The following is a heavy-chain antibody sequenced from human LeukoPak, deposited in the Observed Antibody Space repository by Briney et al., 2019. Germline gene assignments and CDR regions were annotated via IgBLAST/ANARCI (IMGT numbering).Heavy chain of an antibody. J-gene: IGHJ3*02. CDR2: IYYSGST. Sequence: SETLSLTCTVSGGSISSSSYYWGWIRQPPGKGLEWIGSIYYSGSTYYNPSLKSRVTISVDTSKNQFSLKLSSVTAADTAVYYCARDLGIVGAHDAFDIWGQGTMVTVSS. D-gene: IGHD1-26*01. CDR3: ARDLGIVGAHDAFDI. V-gene: IGHV4-39*07. CDR1: GGSISSSSYY.